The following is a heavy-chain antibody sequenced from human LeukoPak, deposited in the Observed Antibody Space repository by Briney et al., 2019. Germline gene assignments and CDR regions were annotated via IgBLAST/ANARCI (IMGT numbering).Heavy chain of an antibody. Sequence: AGGSLRLSCAASGFTFSSYSMNWVRQAPGKGLEWVSSISSSSSYIYYADSVKGRFTISRDNAKNSLYLQMNSLRAEDTAVYYCAKSVVAATYFDYWGQGTLVTVSS. CDR2: ISSSSSYI. CDR1: GFTFSSYS. CDR3: AKSVVAATYFDY. D-gene: IGHD2-15*01. V-gene: IGHV3-21*01. J-gene: IGHJ4*02.